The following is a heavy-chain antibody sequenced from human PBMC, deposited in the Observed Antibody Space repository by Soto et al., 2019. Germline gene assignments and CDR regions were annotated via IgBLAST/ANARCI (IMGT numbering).Heavy chain of an antibody. V-gene: IGHV3-23*01. CDR2: ITLGGETT. J-gene: IGHJ4*02. Sequence: GGSLRLSCAASGFTFSTYTMTWVRQAPGKGLEWVSGITLGGETTYYAESVKGRFTISRDNSKNTLFLQMNSLRAEDTAVYYCAKDRGYWGQGTLVTGSS. CDR1: GFTFSTYT. CDR3: AKDRGY.